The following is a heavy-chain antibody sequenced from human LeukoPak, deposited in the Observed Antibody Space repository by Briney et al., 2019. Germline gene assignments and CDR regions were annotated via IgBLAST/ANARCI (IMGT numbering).Heavy chain of an antibody. CDR3: ARLGKSGMTTVTTRAFDI. D-gene: IGHD4-17*01. J-gene: IGHJ3*02. V-gene: IGHV4-39*01. CDR2: IFYSGSS. Sequence: SETLSLTCTVYGDSISSRSYDWGWIRQPPGKGLEWFGRIFYSGSSYYNPSLKSRLTISVDTSKNQFSLKVTSVTAADTAVYYCARLGKSGMTTVTTRAFDIWGQGTVVTASS. CDR1: GDSISSRSYD.